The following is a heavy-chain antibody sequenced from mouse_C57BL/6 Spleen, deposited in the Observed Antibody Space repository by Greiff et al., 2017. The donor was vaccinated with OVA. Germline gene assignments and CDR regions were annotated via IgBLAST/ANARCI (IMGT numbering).Heavy chain of an antibody. J-gene: IGHJ2*01. V-gene: IGHV1-42*01. Sequence: VQLQQSGPELVKPGASVKISCKASGYSFTGYYMNWVKQSPEKSLEWIGEINPSTGGTTYKQKFKAQATLTVDKSSSTAYMQLKSLTSEDSAVYSGAETAQATGYYLDYWGQGTTLTVSS. D-gene: IGHD3-2*02. CDR2: INPSTGGT. CDR3: AETAQATGYYLDY. CDR1: GYSFTGYY.